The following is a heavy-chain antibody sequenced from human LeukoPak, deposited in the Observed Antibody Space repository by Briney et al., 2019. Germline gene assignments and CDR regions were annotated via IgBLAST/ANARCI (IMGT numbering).Heavy chain of an antibody. CDR1: GGSFSGYY. V-gene: IGHV4-59*01. CDR2: IYYSGST. D-gene: IGHD3-16*01. Sequence: PSETLSLTCAVYGGSFSGYYWSWIRQPPGKGPEWIGYIYYSGSTNYNPSLKSRVTISVDTSKNQFSLKLSSVTAADTAVYYCARDRDAEGGLIDYWGQGTLVTVSS. J-gene: IGHJ4*02. CDR3: ARDRDAEGGLIDY.